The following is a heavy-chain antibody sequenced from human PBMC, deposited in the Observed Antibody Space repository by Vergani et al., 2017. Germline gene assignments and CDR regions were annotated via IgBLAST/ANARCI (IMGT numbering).Heavy chain of an antibody. D-gene: IGHD6-13*01. CDR1: GYTFTDYW. J-gene: IGHJ4*02. CDR2: IFPGDSST. V-gene: IGHV5-51*01. Sequence: EVQLVQSGAEVKKPGESLKISCEGSGYTFTDYWVGWVRQKPGKGLEWMGTIFPGDSSTSYSPSFEGQVTVSVDTSITTAFLQWSSLKASDSGIYYCVRVGITGPDWGQGTQVTVSS. CDR3: VRVGITGPD.